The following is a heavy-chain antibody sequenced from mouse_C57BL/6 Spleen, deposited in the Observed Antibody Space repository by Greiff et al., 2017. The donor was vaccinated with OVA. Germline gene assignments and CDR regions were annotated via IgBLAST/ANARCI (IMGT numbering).Heavy chain of an antibody. CDR2: IWTGGGT. D-gene: IGHD1-1*01. V-gene: IGHV2-9-1*01. CDR1: GFSLTSYA. J-gene: IGHJ1*03. Sequence: VKVIESGPGLVAPSQSLSITCTVSGFSLTSYAISWVRQPPGKGLEWLGVIWTGGGTNYNSALKSRLSISKDNSKSQVFLKMNSLQTDDAARYYCVGSSYEDWYFDVWGTGTTVTVSS. CDR3: VGSSYEDWYFDV.